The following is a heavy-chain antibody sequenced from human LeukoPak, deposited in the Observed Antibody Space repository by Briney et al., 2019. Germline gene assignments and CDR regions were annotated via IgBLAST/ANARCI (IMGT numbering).Heavy chain of an antibody. Sequence: SETLSLTCTVSGGSINISNYYWGWVRQPPGKALEWIGNIFYSGSTYYSPSLKSRVTISLDTSRNQFSLKLNSVTAADTAVYYCARRGQSLRITMIVVVLNYFDYWGQGTLVTVSS. CDR2: IFYSGST. CDR1: GGSINISNYY. CDR3: ARRGQSLRITMIVVVLNYFDY. V-gene: IGHV4-39*07. J-gene: IGHJ4*02. D-gene: IGHD3-22*01.